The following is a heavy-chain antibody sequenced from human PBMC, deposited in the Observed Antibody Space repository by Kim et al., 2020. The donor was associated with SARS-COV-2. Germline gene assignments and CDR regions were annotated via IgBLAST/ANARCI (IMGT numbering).Heavy chain of an antibody. J-gene: IGHJ6*02. Sequence: GGSLRLSCAASEFTFSSYGMHWVRQAPGKGLEWVAVISYDGSNKYYADSVKGRFTISRDNSKNTLYLQMNSLRAEDTAVYYCARGKGGSSSGSRAFPLYWYYYYGMDVWGQGTTVTVSS. D-gene: IGHD6-13*01. V-gene: IGHV3-33*05. CDR1: EFTFSSYG. CDR2: ISYDGSNK. CDR3: ARGKGGSSSGSRAFPLYWYYYYGMDV.